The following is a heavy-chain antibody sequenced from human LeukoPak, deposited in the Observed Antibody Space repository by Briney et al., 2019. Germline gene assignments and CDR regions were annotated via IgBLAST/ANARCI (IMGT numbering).Heavy chain of an antibody. Sequence: GGSLRLSCAVSGITLSNYGMTWVRLAPGKGLEWVSAISGSGGSTYYADSVKGRFTISRDNSKNTLYLQMNSLRAEDTAVYYCAKFQYYGSGSYLGGDYFDYWGRGTLVTVSS. D-gene: IGHD3-10*01. CDR1: GITLSNYG. V-gene: IGHV3-23*01. CDR3: AKFQYYGSGSYLGGDYFDY. J-gene: IGHJ4*02. CDR2: ISGSGGST.